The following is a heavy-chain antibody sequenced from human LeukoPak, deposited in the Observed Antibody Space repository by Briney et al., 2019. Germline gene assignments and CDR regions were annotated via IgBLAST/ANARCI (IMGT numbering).Heavy chain of an antibody. J-gene: IGHJ4*02. Sequence: SETLSLTCTVSGGSISSSSYYWGWIRQPPGKGLEWIGSIYYSGSTYYNPSLKSRVTISVDTSKNQFSLKLSSVTAADTAVYYYARRDKGRPSPTDYWGQGTLVTVSS. CDR1: GGSISSSSYY. CDR2: IYYSGST. CDR3: ARRDKGRPSPTDY. D-gene: IGHD2-2*01. V-gene: IGHV4-39*01.